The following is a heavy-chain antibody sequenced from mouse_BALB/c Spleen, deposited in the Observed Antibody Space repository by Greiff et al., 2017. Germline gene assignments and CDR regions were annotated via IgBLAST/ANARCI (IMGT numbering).Heavy chain of an antibody. CDR1: GYTFTSYT. Sequence: VQLQESGAELVRPGASVKMSCKASGYTFTSYTMHWVKQRPGQGLEWIGYINPSSGYTNYNQKFKDKATLTADTSSSTAYMQLSSLTSEDSAVYYCARGTNAMDYWGQGTSVTVSS. J-gene: IGHJ4*01. CDR2: INPSSGYT. V-gene: IGHV1-4*01. CDR3: ARGTNAMDY. D-gene: IGHD1-1*01.